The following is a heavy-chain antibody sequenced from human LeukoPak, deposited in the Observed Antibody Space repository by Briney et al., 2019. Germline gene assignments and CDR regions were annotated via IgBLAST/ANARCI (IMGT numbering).Heavy chain of an antibody. CDR1: GFTFSSYA. V-gene: IGHV3-23*01. CDR2: ISGSGGST. Sequence: PGGSLRLSCAASGFTFSSYAMSWVRQAPGKGLEWVSPISGSGGSTYYADSVKGRFTISRDNSKNTLYLQMNSLRAEDTAVYYCAKPPYDYVWGSYRYERAYFDYWGQGTLVTVSS. D-gene: IGHD3-16*02. J-gene: IGHJ4*02. CDR3: AKPPYDYVWGSYRYERAYFDY.